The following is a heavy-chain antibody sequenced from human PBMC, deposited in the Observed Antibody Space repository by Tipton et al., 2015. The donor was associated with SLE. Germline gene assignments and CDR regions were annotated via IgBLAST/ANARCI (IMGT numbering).Heavy chain of an antibody. V-gene: IGHV4-39*07. CDR2: FSYSGST. D-gene: IGHD3-10*01. CDR1: GGSISSCSCY. CDR3: ARDRRPTGPRVYYYYYYMDV. J-gene: IGHJ6*03. Sequence: TLSLTCTVSGGSISSCSCYWGWIRQPPGKGLEWIGTFSYSGSTYYNPSLKSRVTISVDTSKNQFSLKLSSVTAADTAVYYCARDRRPTGPRVYYYYYYMDVWGKGTTVTVSS.